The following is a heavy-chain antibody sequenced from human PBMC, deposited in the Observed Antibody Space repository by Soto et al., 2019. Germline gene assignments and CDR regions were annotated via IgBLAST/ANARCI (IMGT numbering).Heavy chain of an antibody. Sequence: AAGSLRLSCAASGFTFSDYVMSWARQAPGKGLEWVSGISASGGSSYDVDSVRGRFTISRDNSKNTLFLQMNSLTDEDTAVYYCAKGGDYWSGFSPDWGQGTLVTVSS. CDR1: GFTFSDYV. CDR3: AKGGDYWSGFSPD. D-gene: IGHD3-3*01. CDR2: ISASGGSS. V-gene: IGHV3-23*01. J-gene: IGHJ4*02.